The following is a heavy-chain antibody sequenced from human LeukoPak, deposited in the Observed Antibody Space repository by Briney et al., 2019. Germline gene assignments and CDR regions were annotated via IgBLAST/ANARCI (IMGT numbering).Heavy chain of an antibody. V-gene: IGHV1-18*01. Sequence: ASVKVSCKASGYIFTSYGISWVRQAPGQGLEWMGWISAYNGHTRYVQKLQDRVTMTTDTSTSTAYMDLRSLRSDDTAVYYCARLRKSRVIRGLVAIYFDYWGQGTLVTVSS. D-gene: IGHD3/OR15-3a*01. CDR2: ISAYNGHT. CDR3: ARLRKSRVIRGLVAIYFDY. CDR1: GYIFTSYG. J-gene: IGHJ4*02.